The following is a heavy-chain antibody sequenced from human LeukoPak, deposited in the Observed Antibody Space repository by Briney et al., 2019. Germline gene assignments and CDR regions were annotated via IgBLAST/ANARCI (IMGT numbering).Heavy chain of an antibody. V-gene: IGHV1-8*03. CDR2: MNPNSGNT. CDR3: ARGPVGATAYYYYYMDV. J-gene: IGHJ6*03. D-gene: IGHD1-26*01. CDR1: GYTFTSYD. Sequence: GASVKVSCKASGYTFTSYDINWVRQATGQGLEWMGWMNPNSGNTGYAQKFQGRVTITRNTSISTAYMELSSLRSEDTAVYYCARGPVGATAYYYYYMDVRGKGTTVTVSS.